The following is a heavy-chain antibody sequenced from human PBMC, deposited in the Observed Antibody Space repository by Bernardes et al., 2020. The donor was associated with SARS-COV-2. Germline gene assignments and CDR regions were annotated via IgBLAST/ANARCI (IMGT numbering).Heavy chain of an antibody. Sequence: VKVSCKVSGYTLTELSMHWVRQAPGKGLEWMGGFDPEDGETIYAQKFQGRVTMTEDTSTDTAYMELSSLRSEDTAVYYCATSYPIVVVPAAITPSYYYYYGMDVWGQGTTVTVSS. D-gene: IGHD2-2*02. CDR1: GYTLTELS. V-gene: IGHV1-24*01. CDR2: FDPEDGET. J-gene: IGHJ6*02. CDR3: ATSYPIVVVPAAITPSYYYYYGMDV.